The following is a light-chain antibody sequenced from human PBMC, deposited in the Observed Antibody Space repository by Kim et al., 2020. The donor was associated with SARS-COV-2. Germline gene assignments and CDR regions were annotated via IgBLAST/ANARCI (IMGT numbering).Light chain of an antibody. J-gene: IGKJ1*01. CDR3: QQSYNFPRT. Sequence: ASVGDRVTITCRASQSVSGWLNWYQQKPGKAPPLLIYRTSTLQTGVPPRFSGSASGTDFTLTINTLQPEDFATYYCQQSYNFPRTFGQGTRVEIK. CDR1: QSVSGW. V-gene: IGKV1-39*01. CDR2: RTS.